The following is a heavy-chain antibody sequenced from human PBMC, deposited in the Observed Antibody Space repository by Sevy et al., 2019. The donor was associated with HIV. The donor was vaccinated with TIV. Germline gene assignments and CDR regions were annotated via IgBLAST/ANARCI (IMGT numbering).Heavy chain of an antibody. J-gene: IGHJ3*02. D-gene: IGHD3-3*01. V-gene: IGHV1-46*01. Sequence: ASVKVSCKASGYTFTSYYIHWVRQAPGQGLEWMGLINPSGGTTTYARKFQGRVTMTRDTSTSTVYMELSSLRYEDTAVYYCATERGVVINFLRGAFDIWGQGTMVTVSS. CDR3: ATERGVVINFLRGAFDI. CDR1: GYTFTSYY. CDR2: INPSGGTT.